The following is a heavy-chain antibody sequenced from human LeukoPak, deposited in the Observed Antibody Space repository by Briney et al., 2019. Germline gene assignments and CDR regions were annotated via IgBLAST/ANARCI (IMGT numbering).Heavy chain of an antibody. CDR2: INHSGST. CDR3: ARVPPGPVGGYRGYYFDY. CDR1: GGSFSGYY. J-gene: IGHJ4*02. D-gene: IGHD5-24*01. V-gene: IGHV4-34*01. Sequence: PSETLSLTCAVYGGSFSGYYWSWIRQPPGKGLEWIGEINHSGSTNYNPSLKSRVTISVDTSKNQFSLKLSSVTAADTAVYYCARVPPGPVGGYRGYYFDYWGQGTLVTVSS.